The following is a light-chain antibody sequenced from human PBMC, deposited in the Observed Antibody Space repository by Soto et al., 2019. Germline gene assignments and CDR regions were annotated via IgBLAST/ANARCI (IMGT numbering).Light chain of an antibody. V-gene: IGKV1-5*01. Sequence: DIQMTQSPSTLSASVGDRVTITCRASQSISSWLAWYQQKPRKAPKLLIYDASSLESGVPSRFSGSGSGTEFTLTISSLQPDDFASYYCHQYKSYPYTFGRGTKLEIK. CDR3: HQYKSYPYT. CDR2: DAS. CDR1: QSISSW. J-gene: IGKJ2*01.